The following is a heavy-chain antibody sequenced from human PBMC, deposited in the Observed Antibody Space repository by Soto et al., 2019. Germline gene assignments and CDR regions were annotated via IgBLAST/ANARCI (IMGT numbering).Heavy chain of an antibody. Sequence: LGESLKISCKGSGYSFTSQWISWVRQMPGKGLEWMGRIDPSDSFTNYSPSFQGHVTISVDKSISTAYLQWSSLEASDTGMYYCGRLTAYDFSRMDVWGQGTTVTVSS. J-gene: IGHJ6*02. CDR3: GRLTAYDFSRMDV. D-gene: IGHD3-3*01. CDR2: IDPSDSFT. CDR1: GYSFTSQW. V-gene: IGHV5-10-1*01.